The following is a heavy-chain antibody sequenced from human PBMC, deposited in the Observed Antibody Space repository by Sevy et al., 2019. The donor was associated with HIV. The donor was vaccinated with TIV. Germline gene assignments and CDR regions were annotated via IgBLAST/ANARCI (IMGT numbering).Heavy chain of an antibody. CDR2: IWYDGSYK. Sequence: GESLKISCAASGFTFSNYGMHWVRQAPGKGLEWVAVIWYDGSYKYYADSVKGRFTISRDNTKSTLYLQMNSLRAGDTAVYYCAKTFAIFGVLMSPDFDPWGQGTLVTVSS. CDR3: AKTFAIFGVLMSPDFDP. D-gene: IGHD3-3*01. CDR1: GFTFSNYG. J-gene: IGHJ5*02. V-gene: IGHV3-33*06.